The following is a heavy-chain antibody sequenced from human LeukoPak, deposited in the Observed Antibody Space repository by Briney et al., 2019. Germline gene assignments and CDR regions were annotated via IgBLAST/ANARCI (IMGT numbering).Heavy chain of an antibody. CDR2: INHSGST. V-gene: IGHV4-34*01. D-gene: IGHD1-26*01. J-gene: IGHJ4*02. CDR1: GGSFSGYY. CDR3: ARWMVGATFDY. Sequence: SETLSLTCAVYGGSFSGYYWNWIRQPPGKGLEWIGKINHSGSTNYNPSLKSRVTISVDTSKNQFSLKLSSVTAADTAVYYCARWMVGATFDYWGQGTLVTVSS.